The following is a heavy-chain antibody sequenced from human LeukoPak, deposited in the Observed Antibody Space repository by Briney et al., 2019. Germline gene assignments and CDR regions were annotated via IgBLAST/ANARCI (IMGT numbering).Heavy chain of an antibody. CDR3: ARRSAVISPHY. Sequence: SETLSLTCTVSGGSISTSNYYWAWIRQPPGKGLEWIGSIYFSGSTYYNPSLKSRVTISVDTSKNQFSLKLSSVTAADTAVYYCARRSAVISPHYWGQGTLVTVSS. D-gene: IGHD3-16*02. J-gene: IGHJ4*02. CDR2: IYFSGST. CDR1: GGSISTSNYY. V-gene: IGHV4-39*01.